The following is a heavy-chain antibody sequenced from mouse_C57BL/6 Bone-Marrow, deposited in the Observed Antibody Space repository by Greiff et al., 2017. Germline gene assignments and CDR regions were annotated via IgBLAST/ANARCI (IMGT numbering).Heavy chain of an antibody. J-gene: IGHJ4*01. CDR1: DSEVFPIAY. CDR3: ARSGVDSNYDAMDY. V-gene: IGHV15-2*01. D-gene: IGHD2-5*01. Sequence: QVQLQQSGSELRSPGSSVKLSCKDFDSEVFPIAYMSWVRQKPGHGFEWIGGILPSIGRTNYGEKFEDKATLDADTLSNTAYLVLNRLTSEDSAIYYCARSGVDSNYDAMDYWGQGTSVTVSS. CDR2: ILPSIGRT.